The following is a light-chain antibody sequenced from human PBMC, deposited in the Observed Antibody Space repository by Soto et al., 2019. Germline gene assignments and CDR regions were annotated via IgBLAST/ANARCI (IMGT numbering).Light chain of an antibody. Sequence: DIQMTQSPSSLSASVGDRVTITGRASQSISSYLNWYQQKPGKAPKLLIYAASSLQSGVPSRFSGSGSGTDFTLTISSLQPEDFATYYCQQSYRTPHTFGQGTKLEIK. V-gene: IGKV1-39*01. CDR2: AAS. J-gene: IGKJ2*01. CDR3: QQSYRTPHT. CDR1: QSISSY.